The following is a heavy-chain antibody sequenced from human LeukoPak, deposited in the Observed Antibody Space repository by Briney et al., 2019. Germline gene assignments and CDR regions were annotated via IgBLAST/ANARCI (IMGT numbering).Heavy chain of an antibody. CDR1: GYTFTGYY. V-gene: IGHV1-2*02. Sequence: SVKVSCKASGYTFTGYYMHWVRQAPGQGLEWMGWINPNSGGTNYAQKFQGRVTMTRDTSISTAYMELSRLRSDDTAVYYCARSALGYSYGPAFYYGMDVWGQGTTVTVSS. CDR3: ARSALGYSYGPAFYYGMDV. J-gene: IGHJ6*02. CDR2: INPNSGGT. D-gene: IGHD5-18*01.